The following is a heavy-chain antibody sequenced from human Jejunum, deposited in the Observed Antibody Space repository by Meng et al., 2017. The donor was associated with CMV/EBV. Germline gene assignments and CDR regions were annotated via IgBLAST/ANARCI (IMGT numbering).Heavy chain of an antibody. CDR1: GFSVSSNY. D-gene: IGHD2-8*01. CDR2: SDPTGYT. J-gene: IGHJ5*02. CDR3: ARGMYFSP. V-gene: IGHV3-66*01. Sequence: EAQVVESGGGLVQPGWSLGLSCAAPGFSVSSNYMSWVRQAPGKGLECVSISDPTGYTYYADSVKGRFSISSDSSRNTLYIEMNSLRVEDTAVYYCARGMYFSPWGQGTLVTVSS.